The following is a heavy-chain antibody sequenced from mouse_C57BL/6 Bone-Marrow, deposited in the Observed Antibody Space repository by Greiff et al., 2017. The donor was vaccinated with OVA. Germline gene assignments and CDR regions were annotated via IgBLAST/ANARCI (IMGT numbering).Heavy chain of an antibody. V-gene: IGHV1-72*01. CDR1: GYTFTSYW. Sequence: QVQLKQPGAELVKPGASVKLSCKASGYTFTSYWMHWVKQRPGRGLEWIGRIDPNSGGTKYNEKFKSKATLTVDKPSSTAYMQLSSLTSEDSAVYYCALRNWDVWFAYWGQGTLVTVSA. D-gene: IGHD4-1*02. CDR3: ALRNWDVWFAY. J-gene: IGHJ3*01. CDR2: IDPNSGGT.